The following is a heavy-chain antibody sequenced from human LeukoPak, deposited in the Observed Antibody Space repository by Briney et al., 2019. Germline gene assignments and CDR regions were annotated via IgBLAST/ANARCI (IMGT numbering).Heavy chain of an antibody. CDR1: GYSFTNYD. J-gene: IGHJ6*03. CDR3: ARGATVTTRSWYYYYYMDV. V-gene: IGHV1-8*03. D-gene: IGHD4-17*01. Sequence: GASVKVSCMASGYSFTNYDINWVRQATGQGLEWMGWMNPKSGDTGYSQKFQGRVFITRDTSINTAYMELSSLGSDDTAVYYCARGATVTTRSWYYYYYMDVWGKGTTVTVSS. CDR2: MNPKSGDT.